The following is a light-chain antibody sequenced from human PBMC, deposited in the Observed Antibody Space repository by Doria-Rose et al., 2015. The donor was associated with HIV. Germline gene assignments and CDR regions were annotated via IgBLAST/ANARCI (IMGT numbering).Light chain of an antibody. CDR1: QSVSANY. CDR2: GAS. Sequence: TQSPGTLSLSPGERATLSCRASQSVSANYLAWYQQRPGQSPRLLIYGASSRATDIPDRISGSGSGTDFTLTISRLEPEDFAVYYCHQYASSRTFGQGPKVEIK. J-gene: IGKJ1*01. CDR3: HQYASSRT. V-gene: IGKV3-20*01.